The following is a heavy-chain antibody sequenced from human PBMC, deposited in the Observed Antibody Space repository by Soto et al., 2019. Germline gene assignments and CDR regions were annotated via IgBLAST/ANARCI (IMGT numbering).Heavy chain of an antibody. Sequence: QVQLVESGGGVVQPGRSLRLSCAASGFTFSSYAMHWVRQAPGKGPEWVAVIWYDGSNKHYADSVKGRFTISRDNSKNTLYLQMNSLRAEDTAVYYCARERDSAYFDYWGQGTLVTVSS. V-gene: IGHV3-33*01. CDR3: ARERDSAYFDY. D-gene: IGHD2-21*01. J-gene: IGHJ4*02. CDR2: IWYDGSNK. CDR1: GFTFSSYA.